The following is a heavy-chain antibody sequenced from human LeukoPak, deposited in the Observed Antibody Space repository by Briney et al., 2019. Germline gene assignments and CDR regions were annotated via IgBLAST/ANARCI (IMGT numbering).Heavy chain of an antibody. Sequence: SEALSLTCAVSGGSISSSSYYWGWIRQPPGKGLEWIGSIYYGGSTFYNPSLKSRVTVSLDTSKNHFSLKLSSVTAADTAVYYCARRSSDYYGSGSYPEYFDYWGQGTLVTVSS. CDR2: IYYGGST. CDR1: GGSISSSSYY. D-gene: IGHD3-10*01. V-gene: IGHV4-39*02. CDR3: ARRSSDYYGSGSYPEYFDY. J-gene: IGHJ4*02.